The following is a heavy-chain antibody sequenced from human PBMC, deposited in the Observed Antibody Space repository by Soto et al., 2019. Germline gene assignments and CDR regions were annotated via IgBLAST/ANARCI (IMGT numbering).Heavy chain of an antibody. V-gene: IGHV3-15*01. J-gene: IGHJ4*02. CDR1: GLTFSNAW. Sequence: GGSLRLSCAAAGLTFSNAWMSWVRQAPGKGLEWVGRIKSKTDGGTTDYAAPVKGRFTISRDDSKNTLYLQMNSLKTEDTAVYYCTTAPYSGYDSVIDYWGQGTLVTVSS. CDR2: IKSKTDGGTT. D-gene: IGHD5-12*01. CDR3: TTAPYSGYDSVIDY.